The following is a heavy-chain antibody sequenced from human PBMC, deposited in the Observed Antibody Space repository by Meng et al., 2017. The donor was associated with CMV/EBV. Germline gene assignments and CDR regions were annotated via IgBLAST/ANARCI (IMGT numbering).Heavy chain of an antibody. J-gene: IGHJ3*02. CDR3: ARGNIHDAFDI. D-gene: IGHD2/OR15-2a*01. Sequence: ASVKVSCKASGYIFTSNYMHWVRQAPGQGLEWMGIINPSGGSTSYAQKFQGRVTMTRDTSTSTVYMELSSLRSEDTAVYYCARGNIHDAFDIWGQGTMVTVSS. CDR1: GYIFTSNY. V-gene: IGHV1-46*01. CDR2: INPSGGST.